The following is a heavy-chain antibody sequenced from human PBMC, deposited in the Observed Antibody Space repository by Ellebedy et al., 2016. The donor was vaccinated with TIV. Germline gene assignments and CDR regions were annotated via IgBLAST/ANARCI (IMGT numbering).Heavy chain of an antibody. CDR2: INHNSGAT. CDR1: GFSFSGYY. CDR3: ARGSLYDILTGSYRGFDS. V-gene: IGHV1-2*02. D-gene: IGHD3-9*01. J-gene: IGHJ4*02. Sequence: AASVKVSCKSSGFSFSGYYAHWVRQAPGQGLEWMGWINHNSGATDFAQQFQGRVTLTWDTSIDTVYMELNSLTSDDTAIYYCARGSLYDILTGSYRGFDSWGQGTLVTVSS.